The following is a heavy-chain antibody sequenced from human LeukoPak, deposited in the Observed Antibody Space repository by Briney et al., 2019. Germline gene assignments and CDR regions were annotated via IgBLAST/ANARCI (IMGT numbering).Heavy chain of an antibody. V-gene: IGHV1-2*02. CDR1: GYTFTGYY. CDR3: AMSPINYYDSSGFDY. Sequence: ASVKVSCKASGYTFTGYYMHWVRQAPGQGLEWMGWINPNSGGTNYAQKFQGRATMTRDTSISTAYMELSRLRSDDTAVYYCAMSPINYYDSSGFDYWGQGTLVTVSS. CDR2: INPNSGGT. J-gene: IGHJ4*02. D-gene: IGHD3-22*01.